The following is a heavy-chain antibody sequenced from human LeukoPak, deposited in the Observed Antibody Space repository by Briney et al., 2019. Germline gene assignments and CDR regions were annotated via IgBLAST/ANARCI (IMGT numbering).Heavy chain of an antibody. J-gene: IGHJ4*02. CDR1: GGSISNTDSY. D-gene: IGHD3-10*01. V-gene: IGHV4-30-4*01. CDR3: ARRRSGGTQD. CDR2: ISYSGST. Sequence: SETLSLTCTVSGGSISNTDSYWNWIRQPPGKGLEWIGLISYSGSTYYNPSLKSRVTISVDTSKNQFSLKLSSVTAADTAVYYCARRRSGGTQDWGQGTLVTVSS.